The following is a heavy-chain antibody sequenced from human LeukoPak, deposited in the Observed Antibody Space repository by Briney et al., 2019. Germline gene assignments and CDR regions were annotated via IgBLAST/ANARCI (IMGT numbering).Heavy chain of an antibody. CDR2: IIPIFGTA. J-gene: IGHJ5*02. V-gene: IGHV1-69*01. Sequence: SVKVSCKASGGTFSSYAISWVRQAPGQGLEWMGGIIPIFGTANYAQKFQGRVTITADESTSTAYMELSSLRSEDTAVYYCARGTSVRGVIIEWGGRFDPWGQGTLVTVSS. D-gene: IGHD3-10*01. CDR1: GGTFSSYA. CDR3: ARGTSVRGVIIEWGGRFDP.